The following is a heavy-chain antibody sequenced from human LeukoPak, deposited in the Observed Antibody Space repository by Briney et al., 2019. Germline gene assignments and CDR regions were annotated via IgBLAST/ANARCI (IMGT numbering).Heavy chain of an antibody. CDR3: ATLRDIVLVATTPTDV. Sequence: GGSLRLSCAASGFIFSSHSMNWVRQAPGKGLEWVSSISSSGSYIYYADSVKGRFTISRDNAKNSLYLQMNSLRAEDTAVYYCATLRDIVLVATTPTDVWGKGTTVIVSS. D-gene: IGHD2-2*01. CDR1: GFIFSSHS. J-gene: IGHJ6*04. CDR2: ISSSGSYI. V-gene: IGHV3-21*01.